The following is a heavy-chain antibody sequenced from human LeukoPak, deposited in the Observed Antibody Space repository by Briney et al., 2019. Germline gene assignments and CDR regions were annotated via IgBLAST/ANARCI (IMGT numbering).Heavy chain of an antibody. D-gene: IGHD3-3*01. V-gene: IGHV4-61*02. CDR1: GGSISSGSYY. J-gene: IGHJ4*02. CDR3: AREGYDFWSGYRDFDY. Sequence: PSETLSLTCTVSGGSISSGSYYWSWIRQPAGKGLEWIGRIYTSGSTNYNPSLKSRVTISVDTSKNQFSLKLSSVTAADTAVYYCAREGYDFWSGYRDFDYWGQGTLVRLL. CDR2: IYTSGST.